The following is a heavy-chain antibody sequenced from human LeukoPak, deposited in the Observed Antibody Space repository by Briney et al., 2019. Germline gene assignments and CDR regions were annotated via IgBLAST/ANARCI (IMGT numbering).Heavy chain of an antibody. Sequence: GRSLRLSCAASGFTFSSYAMHWVRQAPGKGLEWVAVISYDGSNKYYADSVKGRFTISRDNSKNTLYLQMNSLRAEDTAVYYCARDLAKWDQTGFSFDYWGQGTLVTVSS. CDR1: GFTFSSYA. D-gene: IGHD1-26*01. CDR2: ISYDGSNK. V-gene: IGHV3-30-3*01. CDR3: ARDLAKWDQTGFSFDY. J-gene: IGHJ4*02.